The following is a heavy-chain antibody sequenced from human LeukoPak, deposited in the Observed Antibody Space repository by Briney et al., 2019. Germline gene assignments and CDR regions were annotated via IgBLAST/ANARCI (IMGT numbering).Heavy chain of an antibody. V-gene: IGHV3-74*01. CDR1: GFTFSSYW. Sequence: GGSLRLSCAASGFTFSSYWMHWVRQAPGKGLVWVSRINSDRRSTSYADSVKGRFTISRDNAENTLYLQMNSLRAEDTAVYYCVRGGSTHFQHWGQGTLVTVSS. CDR3: VRGGSTHFQH. J-gene: IGHJ1*01. D-gene: IGHD3-16*01. CDR2: INSDRRST.